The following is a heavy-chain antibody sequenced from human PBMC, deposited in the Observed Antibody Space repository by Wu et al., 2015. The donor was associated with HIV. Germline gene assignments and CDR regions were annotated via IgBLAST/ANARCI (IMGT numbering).Heavy chain of an antibody. CDR3: TSCERRGAACYDVEGGVITGMDV. CDR2: IKPNSENT. J-gene: IGHJ6*02. CDR1: GYTFTAYF. D-gene: IGHD3-10*01. V-gene: IGHV1-2*02. Sequence: QVQLVQSGSEVKKPGASVKVSCKASGYTFTAYFMHWVRQAPGQGLEWMGWIKPNSENTNYAQKFRGRVTMTRDTSISIVYMELRSLRSDDTAVYYCTSCERRGAACYDVEGGVITGMDVWGQGTTVTVSS.